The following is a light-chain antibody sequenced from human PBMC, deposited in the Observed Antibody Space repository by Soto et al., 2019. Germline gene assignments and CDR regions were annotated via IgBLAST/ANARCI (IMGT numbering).Light chain of an antibody. CDR2: AAS. CDR1: QGISRY. J-gene: IGKJ2*01. V-gene: IGKV1-9*01. Sequence: IQLHQSPSSLSASVGDRVTITCRASQGISRYLAWYQQKPGKAPKLLIYAASTVQSVVPSSFSGSGAGTDFTLTISSLQPEDFATDYGQQLNSYPYTFGQGTKLDIK. CDR3: QQLNSYPYT.